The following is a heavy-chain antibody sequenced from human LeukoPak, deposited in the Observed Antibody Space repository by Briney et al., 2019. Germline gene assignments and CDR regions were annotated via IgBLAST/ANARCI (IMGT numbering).Heavy chain of an antibody. CDR2: IYYSGST. CDR1: GGSISSGDYY. V-gene: IGHV4-30-4*08. J-gene: IGHJ4*02. CDR3: ARSNGPNSNFDY. Sequence: KPPETLSLTCTVSGGSISSGDYYWSWIRQPPGKGLEWIGYIYYSGSTYYNPSLKSRVTISVDTSKNQFSLKLSSVTAADTAVYYCARSNGPNSNFDYWGQGTLVTVSS. D-gene: IGHD5-18*01.